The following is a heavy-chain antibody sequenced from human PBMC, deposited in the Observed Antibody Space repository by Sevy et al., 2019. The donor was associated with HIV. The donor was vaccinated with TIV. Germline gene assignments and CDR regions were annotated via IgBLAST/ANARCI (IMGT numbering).Heavy chain of an antibody. CDR3: ARRNDFDI. J-gene: IGHJ3*02. V-gene: IGHV4-59*08. Sequence: SETLSLTCTVSGGSINSDHWNWIRQPPGKGLEWIGYVYYTGGTNYNPSLKNRVTIAVDGTKNQSCLKLTSVTAADTAVYYCARRNDFDIWGQGTMVTVSS. CDR1: GGSINSDH. CDR2: VYYTGGT.